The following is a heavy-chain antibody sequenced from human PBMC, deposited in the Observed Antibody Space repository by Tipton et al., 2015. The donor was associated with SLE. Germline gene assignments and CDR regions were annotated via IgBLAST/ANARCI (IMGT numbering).Heavy chain of an antibody. V-gene: IGHV3-66*01. CDR1: GFTFSNAY. CDR3: AGPSTSLDY. J-gene: IGHJ4*02. Sequence: GSLRLSCVASGFTFSNAYMAWVRQAPGMGLEWVSLIFRNGDTYYADSVKGRFAISRDTSKNTVDLQMDSLRAEDTAVYYCAGPSTSLDYWGQGTLVTVSS. D-gene: IGHD3-3*02. CDR2: IFRNGDT.